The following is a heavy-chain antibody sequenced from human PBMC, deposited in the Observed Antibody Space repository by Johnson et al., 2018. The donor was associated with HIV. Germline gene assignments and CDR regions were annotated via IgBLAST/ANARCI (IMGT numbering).Heavy chain of an antibody. Sequence: VQLVESGGGLVQPGGSLRLSCAASGFTFSSYWMSWVRQAPGKGLEWVANIKQDGSEKYYVDSVKGRFTISRDNAKNSLYLQMNGLRAEDTAVYYCARDRGAARDAFDIWGQGTMVTVSS. J-gene: IGHJ3*02. CDR3: ARDRGAARDAFDI. CDR1: GFTFSSYW. D-gene: IGHD6-6*01. V-gene: IGHV3-7*05. CDR2: IKQDGSEK.